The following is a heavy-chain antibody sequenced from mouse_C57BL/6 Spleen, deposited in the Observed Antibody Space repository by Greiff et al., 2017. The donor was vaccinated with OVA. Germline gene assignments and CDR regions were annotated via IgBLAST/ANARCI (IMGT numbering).Heavy chain of an antibody. Sequence: VQLVESGPGLVQPSQSLSITCTVSGFSLTSYGVHWVRQSPGKGLEWLGVIWRGGSTDYNAAFMSRLSITKDNSKSQVFFKMNSLQADDTAIYYCAKRAQAPYAMDYWGQGTSVTVSS. CDR1: GFSLTSYG. J-gene: IGHJ4*01. CDR2: IWRGGST. CDR3: AKRAQAPYAMDY. V-gene: IGHV2-5*01. D-gene: IGHD3-2*02.